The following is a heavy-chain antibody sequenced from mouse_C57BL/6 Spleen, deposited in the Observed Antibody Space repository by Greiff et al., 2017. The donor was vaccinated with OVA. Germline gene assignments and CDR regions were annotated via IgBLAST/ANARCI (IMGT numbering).Heavy chain of an antibody. CDR2: IDPSDSET. V-gene: IGHV1-52*01. CDR1: GYTFTSYW. CDR3: ARVDGSWVAY. J-gene: IGHJ3*01. Sequence: QVQLQQPGAELVRPGSSVKLSCKASGYTFTSYWMHWVKQRPIQGLEWIGNIDPSDSETHYNQKFKDKATLTVDKSSSTAYMQLSSRTSEDSAVYYCARVDGSWVAYWGQGTLVTVSA.